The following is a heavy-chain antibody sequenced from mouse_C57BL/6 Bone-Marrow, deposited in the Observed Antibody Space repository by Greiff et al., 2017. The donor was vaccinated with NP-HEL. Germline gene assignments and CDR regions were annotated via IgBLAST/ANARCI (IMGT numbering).Heavy chain of an antibody. CDR1: GYAFSSSW. J-gene: IGHJ2*01. CDR2: IYPGDGDT. D-gene: IGHD1-1*01. V-gene: IGHV1-82*01. Sequence: VQLQQSGPELVKPGASVKISCKASGYAFSSSWMNWVKQRPGKGLEWIGRIYPGDGDTNYTGKFKGKATLTADKSSSTAYMQLSRLTSEDSAVYFCTPFTTVVDFDYWGQGTTLTVSS. CDR3: TPFTTVVDFDY.